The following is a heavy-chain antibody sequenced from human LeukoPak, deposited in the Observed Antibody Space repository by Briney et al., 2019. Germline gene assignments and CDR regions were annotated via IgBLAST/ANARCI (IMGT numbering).Heavy chain of an antibody. CDR2: ITTSSTYI. CDR3: ARGEGYYASGSYHIDY. V-gene: IGHV3-21*01. D-gene: IGHD3-10*01. CDR1: GFTFSSYT. J-gene: IGHJ4*02. Sequence: PGGSLRLSRAASGFTFSSYTMNWVRQAPGKGLEWVSSITTSSTYIYYADSVRGRFTISRDNAKNSLYLRMSSLRVEDTAVYYCARGEGYYASGSYHIDYWGQGTLVTVSS.